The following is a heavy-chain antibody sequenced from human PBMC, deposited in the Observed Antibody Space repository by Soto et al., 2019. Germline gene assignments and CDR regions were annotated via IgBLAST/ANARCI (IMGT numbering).Heavy chain of an antibody. D-gene: IGHD6-13*01. Sequence: LQESGPGLVKPSETLSLTCSVFGDSISSRSYYWAWIRRPPGMGLEWIASISYTGNTYYNPSHTSRAAISGDTSKNQFSLKLSFVTAADTAVYYCARFSWYDGDSITNYYMDFWGNGATVTVSS. J-gene: IGHJ6*03. V-gene: IGHV4-39*01. CDR1: GDSISSRSYY. CDR2: ISYTGNT. CDR3: ARFSWYDGDSITNYYMDF.